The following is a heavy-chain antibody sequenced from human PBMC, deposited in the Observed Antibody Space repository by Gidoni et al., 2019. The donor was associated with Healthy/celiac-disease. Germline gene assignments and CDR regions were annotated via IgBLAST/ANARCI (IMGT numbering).Heavy chain of an antibody. V-gene: IGHV1-46*01. J-gene: IGHJ3*02. CDR2: INPSGGST. D-gene: IGHD1-1*01. CDR3: ARGVVDWNEAFDI. Sequence: QLQLVQSWSEVKKPGASVKVSCKASGYTFTSYYIHWVRQAPGQGLEWMGIINPSGGSTSYAQKLQGRVTMTRDTSTNTVYMELSSLRSEDTAVYYCARGVVDWNEAFDIWGQGTMVTVSS. CDR1: GYTFTSYY.